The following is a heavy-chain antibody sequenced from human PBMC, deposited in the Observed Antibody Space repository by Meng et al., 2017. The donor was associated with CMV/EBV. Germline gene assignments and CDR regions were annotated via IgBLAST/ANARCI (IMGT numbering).Heavy chain of an antibody. CDR1: GFTFSSYW. V-gene: IGHV3-7*01. CDR3: ARGIAVAGTSAD. CDR2: IKQDGSEK. J-gene: IGHJ6*02. D-gene: IGHD6-19*01. Sequence: GESLKISCAASGFTFSSYWMSWVRQAPGKGLEWVANIKQDGSEKYYVDSVKGRFTISRDNAKNSLYLQMNSLRAEDTAVYYCARGIAVAGTSADWGQGTTVTVSS.